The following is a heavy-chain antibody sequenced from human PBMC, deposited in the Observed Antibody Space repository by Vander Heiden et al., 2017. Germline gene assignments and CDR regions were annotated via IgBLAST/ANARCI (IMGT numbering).Heavy chain of an antibody. D-gene: IGHD3-10*01. CDR2: IEYNTGKT. CDR3: ATTYYGSGSSRFSWFDP. J-gene: IGHJ5*02. V-gene: IGHV4-39*01. Sequence: QFQLPESGPGLVQPSETLSLPCPFSGGPISGSRSEWGGMRQPPGKGLEWIGSIEYNTGKTYYNQSRKSRVSIFMDTAKNQFSLKLNSVTAADTAVYVCATTYYGSGSSRFSWFDPGGRGTLVTVSS. CDR1: GGPISGSRSE.